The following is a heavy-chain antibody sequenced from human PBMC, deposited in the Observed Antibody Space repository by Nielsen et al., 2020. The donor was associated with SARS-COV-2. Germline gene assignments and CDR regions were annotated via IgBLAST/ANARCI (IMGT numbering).Heavy chain of an antibody. CDR1: GFTFSSYA. CDR2: ISYDGSNK. V-gene: IGHV3-30*04. J-gene: IGHJ4*02. D-gene: IGHD6-13*01. Sequence: GGSLRLSCAASGFTFSSYAMHWVRQATGKGLEWVAVISYDGSNKYYADSVKGRFTISRDNSKNTLYLQMNSLRAEDTAVYYCARRGGSSWYSGGFDYWGQGTLVTVSS. CDR3: ARRGGSSWYSGGFDY.